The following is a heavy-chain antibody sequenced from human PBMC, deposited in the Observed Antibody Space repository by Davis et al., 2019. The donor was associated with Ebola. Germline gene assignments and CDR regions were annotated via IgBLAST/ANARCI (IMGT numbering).Heavy chain of an antibody. CDR1: GYTFTSYG. J-gene: IGHJ6*02. D-gene: IGHD3-3*01. Sequence: ASVKVSCKASGYTFTSYGISWVRQAPGQGLEWMGWISAYNGNTNYAQKLQGRVTMTTDTSTSTAYMELRSLRSDDTAVYYCARTANDFPQGTGHGLDVWGRGTTVTVSS. CDR3: ARTANDFPQGTGHGLDV. CDR2: ISAYNGNT. V-gene: IGHV1-18*01.